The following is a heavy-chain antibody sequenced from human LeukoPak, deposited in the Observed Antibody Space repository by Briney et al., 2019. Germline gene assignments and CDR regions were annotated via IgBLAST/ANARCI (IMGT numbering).Heavy chain of an antibody. Sequence: GGSLRLSCVASGFTLSRYYMSWVRQAPGKGLEWVASIKQDGSGEYVDSVRGRFTISRDNAQNSMYLQVNSLRAEDTAAYYCARGTDCDGDCYWGAFDIWGQGTVVAVSS. CDR3: ARGTDCDGDCYWGAFDI. V-gene: IGHV3-7*01. D-gene: IGHD2-21*01. CDR2: IKQDGSGE. CDR1: GFTLSRYY. J-gene: IGHJ3*02.